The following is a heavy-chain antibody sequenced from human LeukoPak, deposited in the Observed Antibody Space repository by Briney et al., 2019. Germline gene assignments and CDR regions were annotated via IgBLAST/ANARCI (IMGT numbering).Heavy chain of an antibody. V-gene: IGHV3-30*03. J-gene: IGHJ4*02. D-gene: IGHD3-16*02. CDR1: GFTFSTYG. Sequence: GRSPRLSCAASGFTFSTYGMHWVRQAPGKGLEWVAFISHDGSNKYYADSVKGRFTISRDNTKNTLYLQMNSLRTEDTAVYYCARDLLDDGWGTNRPPGYWGQGTLVTVSS. CDR3: ARDLLDDGWGTNRPPGY. CDR2: ISHDGSNK.